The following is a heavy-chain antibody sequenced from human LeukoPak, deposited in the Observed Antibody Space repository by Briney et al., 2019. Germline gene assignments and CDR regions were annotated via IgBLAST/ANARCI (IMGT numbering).Heavy chain of an antibody. V-gene: IGHV1-2*02. CDR3: ARAMGYCDSASCSVAVFGDY. CDR1: GYSFTDYY. Sequence: GASVKVSCKASGYSFTDYYMHWVRQAPGQGLEWVGWINTNSGGTLYARKFQGRVTMARDTSVSTVYMEMNRLTFDDTAMYFCARAMGYCDSASCSVAVFGDYWGQGTLVTVSS. J-gene: IGHJ4*02. CDR2: INTNSGGT. D-gene: IGHD2-2*01.